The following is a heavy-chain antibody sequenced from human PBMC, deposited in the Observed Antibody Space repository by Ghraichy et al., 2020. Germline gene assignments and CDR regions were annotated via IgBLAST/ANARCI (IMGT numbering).Heavy chain of an antibody. V-gene: IGHV4-39*01. J-gene: IGHJ6*03. Sequence: SETLSLTCTVSGGSISSSSYYWGWIRQPPGKGLEWIGSIYYSGSTYYNPSLKSRVTISVDTSKNQFSLKLSSVTAADTAVYYCARLTGGGSSSWPPYYYYMDVWGKGTTVTVSS. CDR3: ARLTGGGSSSWPPYYYYMDV. CDR2: IYYSGST. D-gene: IGHD6-13*01. CDR1: GGSISSSSYY.